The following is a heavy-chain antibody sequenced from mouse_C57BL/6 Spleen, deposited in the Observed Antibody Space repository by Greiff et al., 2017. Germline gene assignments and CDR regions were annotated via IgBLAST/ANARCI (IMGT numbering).Heavy chain of an antibody. J-gene: IGHJ1*03. V-gene: IGHV1-82*01. Sequence: QVQLKQSGPELVKPGASVKISCKASGYAFSSSWMNWVKQRPGKGLEWIGRIYPGDGDTNYNGKFKGKATLTADKSYSTAYMQLSSLTSEDSAVYFCARRNDYDLLLYFDVWGTGTTVTVSS. D-gene: IGHD2-4*01. CDR3: ARRNDYDLLLYFDV. CDR1: GYAFSSSW. CDR2: IYPGDGDT.